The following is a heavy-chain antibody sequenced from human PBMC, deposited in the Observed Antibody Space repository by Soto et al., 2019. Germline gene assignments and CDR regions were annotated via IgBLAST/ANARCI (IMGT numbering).Heavy chain of an antibody. Sequence: QVQLVQSGAEVKKPGASAKVSCKASGYTFTSYYMHWVRQAPGQGLEWMGIINPSGGSTSYAQKFQGRVTMTRDTSTSTVYMELSSLRSEDTAVYYCARDLRMITFGGVIVPLFDYWGQGTLVTVSS. CDR2: INPSGGST. CDR3: ARDLRMITFGGVIVPLFDY. J-gene: IGHJ4*02. D-gene: IGHD3-16*02. CDR1: GYTFTSYY. V-gene: IGHV1-46*01.